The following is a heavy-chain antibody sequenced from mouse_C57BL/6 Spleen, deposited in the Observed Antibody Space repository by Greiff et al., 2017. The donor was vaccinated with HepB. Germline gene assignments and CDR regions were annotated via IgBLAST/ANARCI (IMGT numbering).Heavy chain of an antibody. CDR2: IYWDDDK. J-gene: IGHJ1*03. CDR3: ARRFITTVVAHWYFDV. V-gene: IGHV8-12*01. D-gene: IGHD1-1*01. Sequence: QVTLKVCGPGILQSSQTLSLTCSFSGFSLSTSGMGVSWIRQPSGKGLEWLAHIYWDDDKRYNPSLKSRLTISKDTSRNQVFLKITSVDTADTATYYCARRFITTVVAHWYFDVWGTGTTVTVSS. CDR1: GFSLSTSGMG.